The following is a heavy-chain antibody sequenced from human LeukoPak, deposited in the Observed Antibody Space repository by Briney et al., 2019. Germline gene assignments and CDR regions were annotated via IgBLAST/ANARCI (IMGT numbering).Heavy chain of an antibody. J-gene: IGHJ4*02. CDR3: ARDRDGDYLDY. CDR1: GGSISSSSYY. D-gene: IGHD3-10*01. Sequence: SETLSLTCTVSGGSISSSSYYWGWIRQPPGKGLEWIGSIYYSGSTYYNPSLKSRITISVDTSKNQFSLKLSSVTAADTAVYYCARDRDGDYLDYWGQGTLVTVSS. CDR2: IYYSGST. V-gene: IGHV4-39*07.